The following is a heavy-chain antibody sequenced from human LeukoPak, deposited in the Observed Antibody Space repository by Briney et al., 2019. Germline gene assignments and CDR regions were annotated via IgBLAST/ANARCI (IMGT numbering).Heavy chain of an antibody. J-gene: IGHJ3*02. V-gene: IGHV4-59*01. CDR3: ARGYGDYVPIDI. Sequence: SETLSLTCTVSGGSISSYYWSWIRQPPGKGLEWIGYIYYRGSTNYNPSLKSRVTISVDTSKNQFSLKLSSVTAADTAVYYCARGYGDYVPIDIWGQGTMVTVSS. D-gene: IGHD4-17*01. CDR2: IYYRGST. CDR1: GGSISSYY.